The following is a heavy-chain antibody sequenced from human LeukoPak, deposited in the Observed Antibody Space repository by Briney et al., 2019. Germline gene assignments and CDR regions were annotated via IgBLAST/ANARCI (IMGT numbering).Heavy chain of an antibody. CDR2: IYYSGST. Sequence: SETLSLTCTVSGGSISSYYWSWIRQPPGKGLEWIGYIYYSGSTNYNPSLKSRVTISVDTSKDQFSLKLSSVTAADTAVYYCARQRRGSGTYLDYWGQGTLVTVSS. J-gene: IGHJ4*02. D-gene: IGHD3-10*01. CDR3: ARQRRGSGTYLDY. V-gene: IGHV4-59*01. CDR1: GGSISSYY.